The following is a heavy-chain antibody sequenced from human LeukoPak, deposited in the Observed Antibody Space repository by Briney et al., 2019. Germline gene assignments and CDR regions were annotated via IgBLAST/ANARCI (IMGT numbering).Heavy chain of an antibody. CDR2: TSGSGDST. V-gene: IGHV3-23*01. D-gene: IGHD6-13*01. Sequence: GGSLRLSCAASGFTFSTYVMNWVRQAPGKGLEWVSGTSGSGDSTYYADSVKGRFTISRDNSKNTLYLQMNSLRAEDTAVYYCARDRAAAGYNWGQGTLVTVSS. CDR1: GFTFSTYV. J-gene: IGHJ4*02. CDR3: ARDRAAAGYN.